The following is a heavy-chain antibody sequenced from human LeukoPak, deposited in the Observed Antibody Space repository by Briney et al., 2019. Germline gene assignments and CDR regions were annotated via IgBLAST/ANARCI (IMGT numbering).Heavy chain of an antibody. V-gene: IGHV3-74*01. CDR1: GFTFTNYW. J-gene: IGHJ4*02. D-gene: IGHD3-22*01. CDR2: INSDGSST. CDR3: AVLDYDSITDY. Sequence: PGGSLRLSCAASGFTFTNYWMHWVRQAPGKRLVWVSRINSDGSSTVYADSVKGRFTISRDNAKNTLYLQMNSLRAEDTAVYYCAVLDYDSITDYWGQGTLVTVSS.